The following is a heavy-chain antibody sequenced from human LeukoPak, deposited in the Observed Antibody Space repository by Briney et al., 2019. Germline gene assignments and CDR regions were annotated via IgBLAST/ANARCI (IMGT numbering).Heavy chain of an antibody. V-gene: IGHV1-69*13. Sequence: ASVKVSCKATGGTFTNSAISWVRQAPGQGLEWMGGINPIFRTANYAQQFQDRVTIIADESTSTAYMELSLLKFEDTAVYYCARGGGIFGVLTTAHYYGIDVWGQGTTVTVSS. CDR2: INPIFRTA. D-gene: IGHD3-3*01. CDR1: GGTFTNSA. CDR3: ARGGGIFGVLTTAHYYGIDV. J-gene: IGHJ6*02.